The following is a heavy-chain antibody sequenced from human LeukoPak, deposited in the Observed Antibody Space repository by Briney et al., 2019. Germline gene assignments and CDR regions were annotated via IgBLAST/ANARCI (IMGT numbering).Heavy chain of an antibody. D-gene: IGHD1-20*01. CDR2: IYTSGST. J-gene: IGHJ4*02. CDR1: GGSISSSSYY. Sequence: SETLSLTCTVSGGSISSSSYYWGWIRQPAEKGLEWIGRIYTSGSTNYNPSLKSRVTMSVDTSKNQFSLKLSSVTAADTAVYYGARAGDNWNPFDYWGQGTLVTVSS. V-gene: IGHV4-61*02. CDR3: ARAGDNWNPFDY.